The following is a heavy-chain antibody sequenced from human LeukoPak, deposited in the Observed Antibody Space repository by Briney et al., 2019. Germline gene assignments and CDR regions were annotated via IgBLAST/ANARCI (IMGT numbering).Heavy chain of an antibody. Sequence: SETLSLTCTVSGGSISSYYWSWIRQPPGKGLEWIGYIYYSGSTNYNPSLKSRVTISVDTSKNQFSLKLSSVTAADTAVYYCARGRSSMVRGYYYYYMDIWGKGTTVTISS. CDR1: GGSISSYY. V-gene: IGHV4-59*01. D-gene: IGHD3-10*01. CDR2: IYYSGST. CDR3: ARGRSSMVRGYYYYYMDI. J-gene: IGHJ6*03.